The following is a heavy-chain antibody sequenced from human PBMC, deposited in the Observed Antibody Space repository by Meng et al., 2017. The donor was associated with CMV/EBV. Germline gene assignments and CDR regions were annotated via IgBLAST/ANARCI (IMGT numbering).Heavy chain of an antibody. J-gene: IGHJ6*02. Sequence: GESLKISCAASGFTFSSYGMHWVRQAPGKGLEWVAFIRYDGSNKYYADSVKGRFTISRDNSKNTLYLQMNSLRAEDTAVYYCARDRRYCSSTSCYPPYYYYYGMDVWGQGTTVTVSS. CDR2: IRYDGSNK. D-gene: IGHD2-2*01. V-gene: IGHV3-30*02. CDR1: GFTFSSYG. CDR3: ARDRRYCSSTSCYPPYYYYYGMDV.